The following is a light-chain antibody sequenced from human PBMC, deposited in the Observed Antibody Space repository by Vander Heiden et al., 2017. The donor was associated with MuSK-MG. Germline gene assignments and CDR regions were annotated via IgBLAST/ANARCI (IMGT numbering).Light chain of an antibody. Sequence: DIQMPQSPSSLSASVGDRVTITCRASQSISSYLNWYQQKPGKAPKLLIYAASSLQSGVPSRCSGSGSGTDFTLTISSLQPEDFATYYCQQSYSTLMYTFGQGTKLEIK. J-gene: IGKJ2*01. CDR1: QSISSY. CDR3: QQSYSTLMYT. V-gene: IGKV1-39*01. CDR2: AAS.